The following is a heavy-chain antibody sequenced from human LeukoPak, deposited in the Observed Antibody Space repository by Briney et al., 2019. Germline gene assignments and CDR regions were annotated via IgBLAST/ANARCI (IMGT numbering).Heavy chain of an antibody. V-gene: IGHV1-8*01. CDR3: ARSYSTGWYAGAYQYMDV. J-gene: IGHJ6*03. Sequence: ASVKVSCKASGYTFTSYDINWVRQATGQGLEWMGWMNPNSGNTGYAQNIQGRVTMTTDTTTSTAYMELRGLRSDDTAVYYCARSYSTGWYAGAYQYMDVWGKGTTVTISS. D-gene: IGHD6-19*01. CDR2: MNPNSGNT. CDR1: GYTFTSYD.